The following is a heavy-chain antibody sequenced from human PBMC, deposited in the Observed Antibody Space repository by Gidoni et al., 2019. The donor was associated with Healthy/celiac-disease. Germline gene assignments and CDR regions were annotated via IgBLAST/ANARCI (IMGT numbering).Heavy chain of an antibody. CDR3: ARGSCSGGSCYLVFGLYFDY. CDR1: GFTVSSNY. CDR2: IYSGGST. V-gene: IGHV3-53*02. J-gene: IGHJ4*02. Sequence: EVQLVETGGGLIQPGGSLRLSCAASGFTVSSNYMSWVRQAPGKGLEWVSVIYSGGSTYYADSVKGRFTISRDNSKNTLYLQMNSLRAEDTAVYYCARGSCSGGSCYLVFGLYFDYWGQGTLVTVSS. D-gene: IGHD2-15*01.